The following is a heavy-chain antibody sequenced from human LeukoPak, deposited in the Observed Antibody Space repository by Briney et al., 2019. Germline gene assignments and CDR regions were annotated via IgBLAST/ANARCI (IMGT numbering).Heavy chain of an antibody. V-gene: IGHV1-8*01. CDR3: ARATGTAGYYYFDY. Sequence: ASVKLSCKASEYTFTGHDINWVRQAAGQGPEWMGWMNPSLGHTGHAQQFQGRVAMTRDISIGTAYMELTNLRSEDTAIYYCARATGTAGYYYFDYWGQGALVTVSS. J-gene: IGHJ4*02. CDR2: MNPSLGHT. CDR1: EYTFTGHD. D-gene: IGHD1-26*01.